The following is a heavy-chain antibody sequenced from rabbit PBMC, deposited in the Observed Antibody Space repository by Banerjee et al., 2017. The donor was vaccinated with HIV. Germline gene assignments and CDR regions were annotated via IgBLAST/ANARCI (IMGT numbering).Heavy chain of an antibody. CDR1: GFSFSSSYY. Sequence: QSLEESGGDLVKPGASLTLTCTASGFSFSSSYYMCWVRQAPGKGLEWIACIYAGSSGSTYYASWAKGRFTISKTSSTTVTLQMTSLTAADTATYFCARDTPYAGSSMGYYFNLWGPGTLVTVS. CDR3: ARDTPYAGSSMGYYFNL. J-gene: IGHJ4*01. CDR2: IYAGSSGST. D-gene: IGHD8-1*01. V-gene: IGHV1S40*01.